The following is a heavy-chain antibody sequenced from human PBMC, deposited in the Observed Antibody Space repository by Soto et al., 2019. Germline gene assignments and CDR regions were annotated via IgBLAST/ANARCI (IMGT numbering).Heavy chain of an antibody. CDR2: IIPIYDTT. CDR1: GGTLSSFA. V-gene: IGHV1-69*13. D-gene: IGHD3-3*01. Sequence: GASVKVSCKASGGTLSSFATSWVRQAPGQGLEWMGGIIPIYDTTNYAQTFQGRVTITADESTNTAFMELSSLRSVDTAVYYCARARAERQRSYDFWSGSFDYWGQGSLVTVSS. J-gene: IGHJ4*02. CDR3: ARARAERQRSYDFWSGSFDY.